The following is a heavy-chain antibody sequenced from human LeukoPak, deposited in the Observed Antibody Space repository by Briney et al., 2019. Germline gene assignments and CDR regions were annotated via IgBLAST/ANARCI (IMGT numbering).Heavy chain of an antibody. Sequence: GGSLRLSCAASGFTFSNYWMTWVRQAPGKGLEWVANIKKDGSEKYYVDPVKGRITISRDNTKNSLYLQMDSLRTEDTAVYYCARIGGVLNGYWLSFFDYWGQGTLVTVSS. CDR2: IKKDGSEK. CDR3: ARIGGVLNGYWLSFFDY. J-gene: IGHJ4*02. CDR1: GFTFSNYW. D-gene: IGHD3-9*01. V-gene: IGHV3-7*03.